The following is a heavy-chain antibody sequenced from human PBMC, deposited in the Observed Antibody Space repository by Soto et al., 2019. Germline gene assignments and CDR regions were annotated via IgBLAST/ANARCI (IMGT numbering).Heavy chain of an antibody. V-gene: IGHV3-23*01. D-gene: IGHD3-3*01. CDR1: GFTFNSFT. J-gene: IGHJ4*02. Sequence: EVQLLESGGALVQPGGSLRLSCAASGFTFNSFTMSWVRQAPGKGLEWVSGISGSGDNTYYAASVKGRFTISRDNSKNTLYLQMNDLRAEDTAVYSRANRFLRFLKGWGQGALVTVSS. CDR2: ISGSGDNT. CDR3: ANRFLRFLKG.